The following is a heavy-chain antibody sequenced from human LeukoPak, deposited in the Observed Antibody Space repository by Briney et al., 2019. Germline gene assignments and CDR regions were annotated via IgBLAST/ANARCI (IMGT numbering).Heavy chain of an antibody. CDR3: AGSQRLGIPPPEFFQH. J-gene: IGHJ1*01. Sequence: SETLSLTCAVYGGSFSGNYWSWIRQPPGKGLEWIGEINHSGNTNYNPSLKSRVTISVDTSKNQFSLKLSSVTAADTAVYYCAGSQRLGIPPPEFFQHWGQGTLVAVSS. D-gene: IGHD6-25*01. CDR2: INHSGNT. V-gene: IGHV4-34*01. CDR1: GGSFSGNY.